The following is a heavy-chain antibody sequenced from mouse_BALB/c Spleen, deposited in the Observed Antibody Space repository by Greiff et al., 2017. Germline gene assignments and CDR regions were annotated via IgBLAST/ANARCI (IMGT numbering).Heavy chain of an antibody. V-gene: IGHV5-12-2*01. D-gene: IGHD6-1*01. J-gene: IGHJ2*01. CDR1: GFTFSSYT. CDR2: ISNGGGST. Sequence: EVKLMESGGGLVQPGGSLKLSCAASGFTFSSYTMSWVRQTPEKRLEWVAYISNGGGSTYYPDTVKGRFTISRDNAKNTLYLQMSSLKSEDTAMYYCARGETLYYFDYWGQGTTLTVSS. CDR3: ARGETLYYFDY.